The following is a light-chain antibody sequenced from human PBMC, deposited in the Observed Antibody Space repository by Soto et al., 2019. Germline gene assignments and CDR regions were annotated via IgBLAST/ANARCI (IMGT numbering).Light chain of an antibody. J-gene: IGKJ4*01. Sequence: DIQMTQSPSSLSASVGDRVTITCRASQNIGVYLNWYQKKTGKANKLLIHAAYSLHSGVPSRFSGSGSETEFSLTIRALQTEDFATYYCQQLSRYPLTFGGGTKVDIK. V-gene: IGKV1-17*01. CDR3: QQLSRYPLT. CDR1: QNIGVY. CDR2: AAY.